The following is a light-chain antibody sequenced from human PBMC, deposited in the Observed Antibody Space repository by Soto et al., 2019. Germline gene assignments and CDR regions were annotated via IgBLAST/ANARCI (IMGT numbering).Light chain of an antibody. V-gene: IGKV1-39*01. CDR1: QSISSF. CDR2: AAS. CDR3: QQSHSTPCT. Sequence: DIQMTQSPSSLSASVGDRVTITCRASQSISSFLNWYQQKPGKAPKLLIYAASSLQSGVPSRFSGRGSGTDFTLTISSLQPEDFATYYCQQSHSTPCTFGQGTKLEIK. J-gene: IGKJ2*02.